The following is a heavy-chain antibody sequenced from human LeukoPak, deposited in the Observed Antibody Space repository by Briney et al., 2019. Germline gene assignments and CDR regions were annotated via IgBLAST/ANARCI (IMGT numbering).Heavy chain of an antibody. CDR3: TSSHSLAYCGGDCYSDY. Sequence: GGSLRLSCTASGFTFGDYAMSWVRQAPGKGLEWVGFIRSKAYGGTTEYAASVKGRFTISRDDSKSIAYPQMNSLKTEDTAVYYCTSSHSLAYCGGDCYSDYWGQGTLVTVSS. D-gene: IGHD2-21*01. CDR2: IRSKAYGGTT. V-gene: IGHV3-49*04. CDR1: GFTFGDYA. J-gene: IGHJ4*02.